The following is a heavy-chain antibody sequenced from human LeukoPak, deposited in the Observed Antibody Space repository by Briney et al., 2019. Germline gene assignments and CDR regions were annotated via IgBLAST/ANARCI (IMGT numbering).Heavy chain of an antibody. V-gene: IGHV3-7*01. CDR3: ARIGGVWYFDL. CDR1: GFTFSIYW. D-gene: IGHD4-23*01. J-gene: IGHJ2*01. Sequence: GGSLRLSCAASGFTFSIYWMSWVRQAPGKGLEWVANIKQDESEKYYVDSVKGRFTFSRDNAKNSFYLQMNSLRGEDTAVYYCARIGGVWYFDLWGRGTLVTVSS. CDR2: IKQDESEK.